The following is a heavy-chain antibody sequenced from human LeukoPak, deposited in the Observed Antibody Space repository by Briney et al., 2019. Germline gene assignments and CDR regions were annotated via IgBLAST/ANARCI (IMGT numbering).Heavy chain of an antibody. V-gene: IGHV4-59*08. D-gene: IGHD4-23*01. J-gene: IGHJ5*02. CDR2: IYYSGST. CDR1: GGSISSYY. Sequence: SETLSLTCTVSGGSISSYYWSWIRQPPGKGLEWIGYIYYSGSTNYNPSLKSRVTISVDTSKNQFSLKLSSVTAADTAVYYCASVKVVRGYGGTPRVWFDPWGQGTLVTVSS. CDR3: ASVKVVRGYGGTPRVWFDP.